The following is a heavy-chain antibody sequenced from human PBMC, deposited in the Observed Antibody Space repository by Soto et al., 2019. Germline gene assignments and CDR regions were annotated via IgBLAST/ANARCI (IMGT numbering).Heavy chain of an antibody. CDR3: AKDIVQWLVPLVGPWGNDAFDI. CDR1: GFTFADYA. D-gene: IGHD6-19*01. J-gene: IGHJ3*02. V-gene: IGHV3-9*01. CDR2: IGGDGGDR. Sequence: GGSLRLSCAASGFTFADYAMSWVRQAPGKRPEGASSIGGDGGDREYADSVKGRFTISRDNARNSLYLQMNSLRAEDTALYYCAKDIVQWLVPLVGPWGNDAFDIWGQGTMVTVSS.